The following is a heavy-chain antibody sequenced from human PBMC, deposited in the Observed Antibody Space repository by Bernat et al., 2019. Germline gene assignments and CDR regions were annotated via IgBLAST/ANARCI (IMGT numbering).Heavy chain of an antibody. CDR1: GGSISSYY. J-gene: IGHJ6*03. V-gene: IGHV4-59*01. CDR3: ARFAVTSKPYYYYYYMDV. CDR2: IYYSGST. D-gene: IGHD4-11*01. Sequence: QVQLQESGPGLVKPSETLSLTFTVSGGSISSYYWSWLRQPPGKVLEWIGYIYYSGSTNYNPSLKSRVTISVDTSKNQFSLKLSSVTAADTAVYYCARFAVTSKPYYYYYYMDVWGKGTTVTVSS.